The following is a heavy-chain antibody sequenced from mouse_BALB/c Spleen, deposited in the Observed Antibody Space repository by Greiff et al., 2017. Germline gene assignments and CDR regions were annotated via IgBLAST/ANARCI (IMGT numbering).Heavy chain of an antibody. Sequence: QVQLQQSGAELAKPGASVKMSCKASGYTFTSYWMHWVKQRPGQGLEWIGYINPSTGYTEYNQKFKDKATLTADKSSSTAYMQLSSLTSEDSAVYYCARCAITTAWFAYWGQGTLVTVSA. CDR3: ARCAITTAWFAY. V-gene: IGHV1-7*01. J-gene: IGHJ3*01. D-gene: IGHD2-4*01. CDR2: INPSTGYT. CDR1: GYTFTSYW.